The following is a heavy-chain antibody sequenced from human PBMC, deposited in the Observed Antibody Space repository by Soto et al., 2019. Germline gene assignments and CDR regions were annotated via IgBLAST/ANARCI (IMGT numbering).Heavy chain of an antibody. Sequence: SETLSLTCAVYGGSFSGYYWSWIRQPPGKGLEWIGEINHSGSTNYNPSLKSRVTISVDTSKNQFSLKLSSVTAADTAVYYCARGGALYYYDSSGYFRGSAPPRRAFDIWGQGTMVTVSS. CDR2: INHSGST. J-gene: IGHJ3*02. CDR3: ARGGALYYYDSSGYFRGSAPPRRAFDI. D-gene: IGHD3-22*01. V-gene: IGHV4-34*01. CDR1: GGSFSGYY.